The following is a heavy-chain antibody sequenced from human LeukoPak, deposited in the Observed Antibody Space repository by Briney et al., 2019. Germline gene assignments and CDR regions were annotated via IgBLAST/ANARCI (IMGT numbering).Heavy chain of an antibody. CDR3: AREVPVAGLDY. D-gene: IGHD6-19*01. CDR2: LHRDGSV. V-gene: IGHV3-53*01. J-gene: IGHJ4*02. CDR1: GFTVSDNN. Sequence: PGGSLRLSCAASGFTVSDNNMIWVRQAPGKGLEWVSTLHRDGSVRYADSVNGRFTISRDDSKNTLSLQMSSLRDEDTAVYYCAREVPVAGLDYWGQGTLVTVSS.